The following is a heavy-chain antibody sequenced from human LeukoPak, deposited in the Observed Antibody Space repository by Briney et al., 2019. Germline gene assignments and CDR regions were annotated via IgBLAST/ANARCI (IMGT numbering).Heavy chain of an antibody. CDR1: GGTFSSYA. CDR3: AREGGDTMIVVGQNWFDP. J-gene: IGHJ5*02. Sequence: SVKVSCKASGGTFSSYAISWVRQAPGQGLEWMGGIIPIFGTANYAQKFQGRVTITADESTSTAYMELSSLRSEDTAVYYCAREGGDTMIVVGQNWFDPWGQGTLVTVSS. CDR2: IIPIFGTA. D-gene: IGHD3-22*01. V-gene: IGHV1-69*01.